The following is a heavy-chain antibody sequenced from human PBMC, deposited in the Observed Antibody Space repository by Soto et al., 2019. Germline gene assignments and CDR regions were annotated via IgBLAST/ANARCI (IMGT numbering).Heavy chain of an antibody. CDR1: VYTFNSYA. D-gene: IGHD3-3*01. CDR3: ARGVTIFGVVTPNWFDP. J-gene: IGHJ5*02. V-gene: IGHV1-3*01. CDR2: INAGNGNT. Sequence: ASVKVSCKDSVYTFNSYAMHWVRQAPGQRLEWMGWINAGNGNTKYSQKFQGRVTITRDTSASTAYMELSSLRSEDTAVYYCARGVTIFGVVTPNWFDPWGQGTLVTVSS.